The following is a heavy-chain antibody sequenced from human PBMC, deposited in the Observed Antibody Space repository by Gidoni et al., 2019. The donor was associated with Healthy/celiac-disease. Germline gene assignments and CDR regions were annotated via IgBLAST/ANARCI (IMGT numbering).Heavy chain of an antibody. Sequence: EVQLVESGAGVVKHGGYLRPSGATSGLTLNEYAMLWVRHAPGKGLALVSGISWNSVSLGYAYSVKRRFTISSDNAKNSLYLQMNSLRAEATALYYCAKATYSSSWIDYWGQGTLVTVSS. CDR1: GLTLNEYA. V-gene: IGHV3-9*01. CDR2: ISWNSVSL. CDR3: AKATYSSSWIDY. D-gene: IGHD6-13*01. J-gene: IGHJ4*02.